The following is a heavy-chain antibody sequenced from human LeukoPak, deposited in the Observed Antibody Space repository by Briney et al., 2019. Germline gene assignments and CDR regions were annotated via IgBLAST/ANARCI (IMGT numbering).Heavy chain of an antibody. CDR3: ANYDILTGYDY. J-gene: IGHJ4*02. CDR1: GFTVGNNY. V-gene: IGHV3-53*01. Sequence: PGGSLRLSCAASGFTVGNNYMNWVRQAPGKGLEWVSLIFSHGETSYADSVKGRFTISRDNSKNTLYLQMNSLRAEDTAVYYCANYDILTGYDYWGQGTLVTVSS. D-gene: IGHD3-9*01. CDR2: IFSHGET.